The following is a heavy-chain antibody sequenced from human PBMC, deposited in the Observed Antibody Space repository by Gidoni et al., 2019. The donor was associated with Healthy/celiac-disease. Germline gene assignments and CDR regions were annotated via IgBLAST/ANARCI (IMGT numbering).Heavy chain of an antibody. Sequence: QVQLQESGPGLVKPSETLSLTCTVSGGSISSYYWSWIRQPPGKGLEWIGYIYYSGSTNYNPSLKSRVTISVDTSKNQFSLKLSSVTAADTAVYYCARGGARGSYGSRATFDIWGQGTMVTVSS. CDR3: ARGGARGSYGSRATFDI. CDR1: GGSISSYY. CDR2: IYYSGST. V-gene: IGHV4-59*01. D-gene: IGHD1-26*01. J-gene: IGHJ3*02.